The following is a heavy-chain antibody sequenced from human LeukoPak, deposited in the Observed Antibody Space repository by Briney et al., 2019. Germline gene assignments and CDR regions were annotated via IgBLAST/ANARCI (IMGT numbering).Heavy chain of an antibody. J-gene: IGHJ4*02. CDR2: INHSGST. D-gene: IGHD2-8*02. V-gene: IGHV4-34*01. CDR3: AQTLEVSTITVHY. Sequence: SETLPLTCTFYGGSFSSYYWSWVRQPPGKGLEWIGEINHSGSTTYNPSLRSRVTISVDTSKKHFSLKLTSVTAADTAVYFCAQTLEVSTITVHYWGQGTLVTVSS. CDR1: GGSFSSYY.